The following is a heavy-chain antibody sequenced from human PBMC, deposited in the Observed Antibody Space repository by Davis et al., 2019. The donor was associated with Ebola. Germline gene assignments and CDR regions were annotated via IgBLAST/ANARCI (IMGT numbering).Heavy chain of an antibody. Sequence: SVKVSCKASGGTFSSYAISWVRQAPGQGLEWMGRIIPILGIANYAQKFQGRVTITADKSTSTAYMELSSLRSEDTAVYYCARDSSWGFEYSSSSFTYWGQGTLVTVSS. J-gene: IGHJ4*02. CDR3: ARDSSWGFEYSSSSFTY. D-gene: IGHD6-6*01. CDR2: IIPILGIA. V-gene: IGHV1-69*04. CDR1: GGTFSSYA.